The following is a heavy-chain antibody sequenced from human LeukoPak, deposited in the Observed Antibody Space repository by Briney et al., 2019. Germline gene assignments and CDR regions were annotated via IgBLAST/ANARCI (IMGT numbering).Heavy chain of an antibody. J-gene: IGHJ4*02. CDR3: AKEGFYYYGSGSYYKGFDY. CDR1: GFTFSSYA. Sequence: GGSLRLSCAASGFTFSSYAMSWVRQAPGKGLEWVSAISGSGGSTYYADSVKGRSTISRDNSKNTLYLQMNSLRAEDTAVYYCAKEGFYYYGSGSYYKGFDYWGQGTLVTVSS. D-gene: IGHD3-10*01. CDR2: ISGSGGST. V-gene: IGHV3-23*01.